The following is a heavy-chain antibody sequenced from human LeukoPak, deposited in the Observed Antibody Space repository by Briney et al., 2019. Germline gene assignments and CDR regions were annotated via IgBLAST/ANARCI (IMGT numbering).Heavy chain of an antibody. J-gene: IGHJ4*02. D-gene: IGHD3-22*01. Sequence: PGGSLRLSCAASGFTFDDYAMHWVRQAPGKGLEWVSLISGDGGSTYYADSVKGRFTISRDNSKNSLYLQMNSLRAEDTALYYCAKADYYDSSGFFDYWSQGTLVTVSS. CDR2: ISGDGGST. CDR3: AKADYYDSSGFFDY. V-gene: IGHV3-43*02. CDR1: GFTFDDYA.